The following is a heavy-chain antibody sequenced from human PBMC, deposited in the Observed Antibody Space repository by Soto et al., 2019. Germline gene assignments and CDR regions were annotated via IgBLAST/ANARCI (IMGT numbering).Heavy chain of an antibody. V-gene: IGHV1-2*04. CDR3: ARGVLGPGAFYI. Sequence: ASVKVSCKASGYTFTGYYMHWVRQAPGQGLEWMGWINPNSGGTNYAQKFQGWVIMTRDTSIRTAYMELSRLRSDDTAVYYCARGVLGPGAFYIWGQGTMVTVSS. CDR1: GYTFTGYY. CDR2: INPNSGGT. J-gene: IGHJ3*02. D-gene: IGHD2-8*02.